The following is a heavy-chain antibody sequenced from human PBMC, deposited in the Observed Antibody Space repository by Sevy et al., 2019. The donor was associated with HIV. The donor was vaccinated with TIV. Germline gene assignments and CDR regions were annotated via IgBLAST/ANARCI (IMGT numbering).Heavy chain of an antibody. Sequence: SETLSLTCTVSGGSVSSGSYYWSWIRQPPGKGLEWIGYIYYSGSTNYNPSLKSRVTISVDTSKNQFSLKLSAVTAADRAVYYCARGYCSSTSCYTVATFWNWFDPWGQGTLVTVSS. J-gene: IGHJ5*02. V-gene: IGHV4-61*01. CDR3: ARGYCSSTSCYTVATFWNWFDP. D-gene: IGHD2-2*02. CDR2: IYYSGST. CDR1: GGSVSSGSYY.